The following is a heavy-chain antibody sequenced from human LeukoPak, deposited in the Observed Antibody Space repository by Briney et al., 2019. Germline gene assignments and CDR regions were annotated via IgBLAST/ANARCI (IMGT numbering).Heavy chain of an antibody. Sequence: SETLSLTCAVYGGSFSGYYWSWIRQPPGKGLEWIGEINHSGSTNYNPSLKSRVTISVDTSKNQFSLKLSSVTAADTAVYYCARGVRHYCSSTSCYRVHWFDPWGQGTLVTVSS. CDR3: ARGVRHYCSSTSCYRVHWFDP. D-gene: IGHD2-2*01. J-gene: IGHJ5*02. CDR2: INHSGST. V-gene: IGHV4-34*01. CDR1: GGSFSGYY.